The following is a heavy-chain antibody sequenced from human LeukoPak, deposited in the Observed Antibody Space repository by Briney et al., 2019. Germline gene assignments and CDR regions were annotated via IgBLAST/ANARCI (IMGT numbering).Heavy chain of an antibody. CDR3: ARTEPPSSGGPWGEFDP. V-gene: IGHV4-4*02. J-gene: IGHJ5*02. Sequence: SETLSLTCAVSGGSISSSNWWSWVRQPPGKGLEWIGEIYHSGSTNYNPSLKSRVTISVDRSKNQFSLKLSSVTAADTAVYYCARTEPPSSGGPWGEFDPWGQGTLVTVSS. D-gene: IGHD2-15*01. CDR1: GGSISSSNW. CDR2: IYHSGST.